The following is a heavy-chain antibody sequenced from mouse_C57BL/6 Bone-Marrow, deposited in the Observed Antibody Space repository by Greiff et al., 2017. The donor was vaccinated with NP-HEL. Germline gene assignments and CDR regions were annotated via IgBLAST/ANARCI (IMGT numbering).Heavy chain of an antibody. CDR1: GFTFSSYA. D-gene: IGHD2-1*01. CDR3: TRDNGNHYYAMDY. Sequence: EVKVVESGEGLVKPGGSLKLSCAASGFTFSSYAMSWVRQTPEKRLEWVAYISSGGDYIYYADTVKGRFTISRDNARNTLYLQMSSLKSEDTAKYYCTRDNGNHYYAMDYWGQGTSVTVSS. CDR2: ISSGGDYI. J-gene: IGHJ4*01. V-gene: IGHV5-9-1*02.